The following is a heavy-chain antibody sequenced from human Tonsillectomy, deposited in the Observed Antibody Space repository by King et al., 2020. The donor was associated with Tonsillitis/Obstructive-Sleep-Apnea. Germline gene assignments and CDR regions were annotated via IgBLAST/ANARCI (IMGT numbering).Heavy chain of an antibody. Sequence: QLVQSGPEVKKPGTSVKVSCKASGFTFTSSAMQWVRQARGQRLEWIGWIVVGSGNTNYAQKFQERVTITRDMSTSTAYMELSSVRSEDTAVYYCAADPGGSGSYGKYYFDYWGQGTLVTVSS. CDR2: IVVGSGNT. CDR1: GFTFTSSA. V-gene: IGHV1-58*02. D-gene: IGHD3-10*01. CDR3: AADPGGSGSYGKYYFDY. J-gene: IGHJ4*02.